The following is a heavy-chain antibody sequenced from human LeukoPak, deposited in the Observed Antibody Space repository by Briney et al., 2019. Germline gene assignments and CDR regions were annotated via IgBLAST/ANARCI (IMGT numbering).Heavy chain of an antibody. J-gene: IGHJ4*02. Sequence: SETLSLTCTVPGGSISSYYWSWIRQPAGKGLEWIGRIYTSGSTNYNPSLKSRVTMSVDTSKNQFSLKLSSVTAADTAVYYCARDPGIAAADSYYFDYWGQGTLVTVSS. CDR2: IYTSGST. CDR1: GGSISSYY. CDR3: ARDPGIAAADSYYFDY. V-gene: IGHV4-4*07. D-gene: IGHD6-13*01.